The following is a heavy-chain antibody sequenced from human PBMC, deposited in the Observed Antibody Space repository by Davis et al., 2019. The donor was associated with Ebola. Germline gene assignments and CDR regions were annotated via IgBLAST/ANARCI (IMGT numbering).Heavy chain of an antibody. CDR1: GYTFTSYA. J-gene: IGHJ6*02. CDR2: INAGNGNT. V-gene: IGHV1-3*01. Sequence: ASVKVSCKASGYTFTSYAMHWVRQAPGQRLEWMGWINAGNGNTKYSQKFQGRVTITRDTSASTAYMELSSLRSEDTAVYYCARSPPHHYYYYGMDVWGQGTTVTVSS. CDR3: ARSPPHHYYYYGMDV.